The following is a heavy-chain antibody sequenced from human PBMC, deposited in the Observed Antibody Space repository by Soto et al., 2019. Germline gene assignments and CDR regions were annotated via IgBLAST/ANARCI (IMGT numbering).Heavy chain of an antibody. CDR1: GFTFSSYS. V-gene: IGHV3-21*01. Sequence: PGGSLRLSCAASGFTFSSYSMNWVRQAPGKGLEWVSSISSSSSYIYYADSVKGRFTISRDNAKNSLYLQMNSLRAEDTAVYYCARDLHAPYYYDSSGYYGDGPAFEYWGQGTLVTVSS. CDR3: ARDLHAPYYYDSSGYYGDGPAFEY. D-gene: IGHD3-22*01. J-gene: IGHJ4*02. CDR2: ISSSSSYI.